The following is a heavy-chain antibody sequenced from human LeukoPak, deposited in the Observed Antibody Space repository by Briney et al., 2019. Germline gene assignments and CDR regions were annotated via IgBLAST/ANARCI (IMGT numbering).Heavy chain of an antibody. CDR3: ARGNAGYSYAGGFY. D-gene: IGHD5-18*01. V-gene: IGHV3-11*04. CDR2: ISSGGSSI. J-gene: IGHJ4*02. CDR1: GILLSVYY. Sequence: GGSLRLSCAASGILLSVYYMSWIRQAPGKGLEWVSYISSGGSSIYYADSVKGRFTISRDNDNNSLYLQMNSLRAEDTAVYYCARGNAGYSYAGGFYWGQGTLVTVSS.